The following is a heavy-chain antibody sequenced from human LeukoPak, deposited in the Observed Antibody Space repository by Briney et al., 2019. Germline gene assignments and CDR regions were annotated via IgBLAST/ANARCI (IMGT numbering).Heavy chain of an antibody. V-gene: IGHV4-30-4*07. D-gene: IGHD3-22*01. CDR3: ARDRQERYYDSSGYLITGGHYYYMDV. Sequence: SETLSLTCVVSGGSISTGAFSWYWLRQPPGQGPEWIGYIYSSGSSYYNPSLQSRFIISVDTSKNPLSLRVTSVTAADTAVYYCARDRQERYYDSSGYLITGGHYYYMDVWGKGTTVTVSS. CDR2: IYSSGSS. J-gene: IGHJ6*03. CDR1: GGSISTGAFS.